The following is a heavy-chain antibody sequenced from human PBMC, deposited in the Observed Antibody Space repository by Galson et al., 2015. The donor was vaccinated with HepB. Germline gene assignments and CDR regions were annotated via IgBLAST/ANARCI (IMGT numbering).Heavy chain of an antibody. D-gene: IGHD5-18*01. Sequence: TLSLTCTVSGGSISSGGYYWSWIRQHPGKGLEWIGYIYYSGSTYYNPSLKSRVTISVDTSKNQFSLKLSSVTAADTAVYYCARINFRIQLWLPTGDYYMDVWGKRTTGTVSS. CDR2: IYYSGST. J-gene: IGHJ6*03. CDR3: ARINFRIQLWLPTGDYYMDV. CDR1: GGSISSGGYY. V-gene: IGHV4-31*03.